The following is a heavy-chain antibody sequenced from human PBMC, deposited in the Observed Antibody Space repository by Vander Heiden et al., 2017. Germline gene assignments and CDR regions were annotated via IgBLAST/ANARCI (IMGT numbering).Heavy chain of an antibody. CDR2: IYHSGST. CDR1: GGSISSSNW. CDR3: AREPRDYDILTGYYYYYGMDV. J-gene: IGHJ6*02. V-gene: IGHV4-4*02. Sequence: VQLQESGPGLVKPSGTLSLTCAVSGGSISSSNWWSWVRQPPGKGLEWIGEIYHSGSTNYNPSLKSRVTIAVDKSKNQFSLKLSSVTAADTAVYYCAREPRDYDILTGYYYYYGMDVWGQGTTVTVSS. D-gene: IGHD3-9*01.